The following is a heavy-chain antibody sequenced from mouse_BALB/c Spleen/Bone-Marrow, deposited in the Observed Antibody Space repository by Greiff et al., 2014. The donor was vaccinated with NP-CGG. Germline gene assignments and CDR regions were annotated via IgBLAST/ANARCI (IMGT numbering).Heavy chain of an antibody. CDR3: ARSGEKYGAMDY. CDR1: EFIFSDYY. J-gene: IGHJ4*01. Sequence: EVKLMESGGGLVKPGGSLKLSCTASEFIFSDYYMYWVRQTPEKRLEWVAAISDGGSYTYYPDSVKGRFTISRDNAKNNLYLQMSSLKSEDTAMYYCARSGEKYGAMDYWGQGTSVTVSS. CDR2: ISDGGSYT. D-gene: IGHD1-1*02. V-gene: IGHV5-4*02.